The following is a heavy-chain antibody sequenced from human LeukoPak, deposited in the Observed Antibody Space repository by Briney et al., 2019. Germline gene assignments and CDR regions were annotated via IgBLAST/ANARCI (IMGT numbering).Heavy chain of an antibody. CDR1: GGSFSGYY. Sequence: SETLSLTCAVYGGSFSGYYWSWIRQPPGKGLEWIGEINHSGSTNHNPSLKSRVTISVDTSKNQFSLKLRSVTAADTAVYYCASVSCSSTSCWELADYWGQGTLVPVSS. V-gene: IGHV4-34*01. CDR2: INHSGST. D-gene: IGHD2-2*01. J-gene: IGHJ4*02. CDR3: ASVSCSSTSCWELADY.